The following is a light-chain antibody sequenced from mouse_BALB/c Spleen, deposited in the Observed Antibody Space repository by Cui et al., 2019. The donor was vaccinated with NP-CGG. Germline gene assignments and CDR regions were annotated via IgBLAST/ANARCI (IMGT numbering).Light chain of an antibody. V-gene: IGLV1*01. CDR2: GTN. CDR3: ALWYSNHWV. J-gene: IGLJ1*01. CDR1: IGAVTTSNY. Sequence: QAVLSQESVHTTSPGETVTLTCRSSIGAVTTSNYANWVQEKPDHLFTGLIGGTNNRASGVPARFSGSLIGDKAALTITGAQTEDEAIYFCALWYSNHWVFGGGTKLTVL.